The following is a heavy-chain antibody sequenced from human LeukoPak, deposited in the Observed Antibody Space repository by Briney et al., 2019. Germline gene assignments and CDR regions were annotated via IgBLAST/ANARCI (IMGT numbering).Heavy chain of an antibody. CDR3: VREGGADTSGYDDNNWFDP. Sequence: ASVKVSCKASGYTFTDYHMHWVRQAPGQGFEWMGWINVKSGVATYAQNFQGRVTMTRDTSTSSTYMELNSLMSDDTAVYYCVREGGADTSGYDDNNWFDPWGLGTLVTVFS. D-gene: IGHD5-12*01. CDR1: GYTFTDYH. CDR2: INVKSGVA. J-gene: IGHJ5*02. V-gene: IGHV1-2*02.